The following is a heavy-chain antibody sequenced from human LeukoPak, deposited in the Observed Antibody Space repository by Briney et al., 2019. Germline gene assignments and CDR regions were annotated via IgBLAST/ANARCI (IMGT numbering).Heavy chain of an antibody. CDR3: ARQWLPNGYFDY. V-gene: IGHV1-69*13. CDR1: GGTFSNYA. Sequence: ASVKVSCKASGGTFSNYAINWVRQAPGQGLEWMGGIIPIFGTANYEQKFQGRVTITADESTSTAYMELSSLRSEDTAVYYCARQWLPNGYFDYWGQGALVTVSS. CDR2: IIPIFGTA. J-gene: IGHJ4*02. D-gene: IGHD6-19*01.